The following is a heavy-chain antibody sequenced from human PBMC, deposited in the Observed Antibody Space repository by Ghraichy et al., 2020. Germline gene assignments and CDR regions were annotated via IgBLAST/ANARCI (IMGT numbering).Heavy chain of an antibody. Sequence: GGSLNISCAASGFTFSNYAMTWVRQAPGKGLRWVSGIGRSGGNTYYADSVKGRFSISRDNSKNTLYLQMNSLRAEDTAIYFCAKERLPYGSGTHDYWGQGTLVTVSS. CDR3: AKERLPYGSGTHDY. D-gene: IGHD3-10*01. J-gene: IGHJ4*02. CDR2: IGRSGGNT. V-gene: IGHV3-23*01. CDR1: GFTFSNYA.